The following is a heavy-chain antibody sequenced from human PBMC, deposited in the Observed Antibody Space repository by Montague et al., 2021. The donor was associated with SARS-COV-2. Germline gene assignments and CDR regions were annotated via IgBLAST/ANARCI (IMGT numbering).Heavy chain of an antibody. D-gene: IGHD3-22*01. J-gene: IGHJ4*02. CDR2: TYYRSKWYN. Sequence: CAISGDSVSSNIATWNWIRQSSSRGLEWLGRTYYRSKWYNDYAVSVKSRVIINPDTSNNRISLQLNSVTPEDTAVYYCVREGRSSAYAMDYWGQGTLVTVSS. CDR3: VREGRSSAYAMDY. V-gene: IGHV6-1*01. CDR1: GDSVSSNIAT.